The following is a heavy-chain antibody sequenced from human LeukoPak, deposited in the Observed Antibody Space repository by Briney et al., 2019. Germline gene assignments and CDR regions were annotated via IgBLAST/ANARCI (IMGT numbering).Heavy chain of an antibody. D-gene: IGHD5-24*01. CDR3: ARSDLATITAGPFEY. Sequence: ASVKVSCKASGYAFTSYDINWVRQATGQGLEWMGWISGHQGNTKYAQNFQGRVTMTTDTSTSTAYMDLRSLRSDDTAIYFCARSDLATITAGPFEYWGQGTLVAVSS. V-gene: IGHV1-18*01. CDR2: ISGHQGNT. J-gene: IGHJ4*02. CDR1: GYAFTSYD.